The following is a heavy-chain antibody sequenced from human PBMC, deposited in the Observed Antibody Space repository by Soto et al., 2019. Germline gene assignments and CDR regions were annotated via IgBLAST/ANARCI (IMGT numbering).Heavy chain of an antibody. D-gene: IGHD3-16*02. CDR1: GFTFSSYA. J-gene: IGHJ4*02. CDR2: ISGSGGST. CDR3: AKVAYYDYIWGSYRGKFIDY. V-gene: IGHV3-23*01. Sequence: GGSLRLSCAASGFTFSSYAMSWVRQAPWKGLEWVSAISGSGGSTYYADSVKGRFTISRDNSKNTLYLQMNSLRAEDTAVYYCAKVAYYDYIWGSYRGKFIDYWGQGTLVTVSS.